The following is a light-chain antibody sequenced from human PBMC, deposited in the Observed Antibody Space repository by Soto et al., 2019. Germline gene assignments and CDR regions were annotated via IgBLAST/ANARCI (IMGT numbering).Light chain of an antibody. J-gene: IGKJ1*01. CDR1: HSVSSN. V-gene: IGKV3-15*01. CDR3: KQYNNWPPWT. Sequence: EIVMTQSPATLSVSPGERATLSCRASHSVSSNLAWYQQKPGQAPRLLIYGASTRATGIPARFSGSGSGTEFSLTISSLQSEDFAVYYCKQYNNWPPWTFGQGTKVEIK. CDR2: GAS.